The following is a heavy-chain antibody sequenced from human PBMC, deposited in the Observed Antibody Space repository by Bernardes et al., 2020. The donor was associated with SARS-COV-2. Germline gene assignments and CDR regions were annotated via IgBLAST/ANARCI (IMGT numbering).Heavy chain of an antibody. Sequence: GGSLRLSCAASGFTFSSYWMSWVRQAPGKGLEWVANIKQDGSEKYYVDSVKGRFTISRDNAKNSLYLQMNSLRAEDTAVYYCARDWRGYGDTSHANFDYWGQGTLVTVSS. CDR2: IKQDGSEK. CDR3: ARDWRGYGDTSHANFDY. CDR1: GFTFSSYW. V-gene: IGHV3-7*01. D-gene: IGHD3-10*01. J-gene: IGHJ4*02.